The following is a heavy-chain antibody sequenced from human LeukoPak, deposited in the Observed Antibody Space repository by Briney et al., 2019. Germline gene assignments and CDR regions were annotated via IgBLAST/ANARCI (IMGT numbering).Heavy chain of an antibody. CDR2: INHSGST. J-gene: IGHJ5*02. Sequence: SETLSLTCAVYGGSFSGYYWSWIRQPPGKGLEWIGEINHSGSTNYNPSHKSRVTISVDTSKNQFSLKLSSVTAADTAVYYCARLSEGIDPWGQGTLVTVSS. CDR1: GGSFSGYY. V-gene: IGHV4-34*01. CDR3: ARLSEGIDP. D-gene: IGHD3-10*01.